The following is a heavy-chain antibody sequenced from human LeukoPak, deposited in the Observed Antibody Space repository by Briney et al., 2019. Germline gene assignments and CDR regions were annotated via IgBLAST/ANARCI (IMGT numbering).Heavy chain of an antibody. CDR2: INSDGSST. Sequence: GGSLRLSCAASGFTFSSYWMHWVRHAPGKGLVWVSRINSDGSSTTYADSVKGRFTISRDNAKNTPYLQMNSLRADDTAVYYCARASGTDSGDFIQIDFWGQGTLVTVSS. J-gene: IGHJ4*02. CDR3: ARASGTDSGDFIQIDF. CDR1: GFTFSSYW. V-gene: IGHV3-74*01. D-gene: IGHD2-21*01.